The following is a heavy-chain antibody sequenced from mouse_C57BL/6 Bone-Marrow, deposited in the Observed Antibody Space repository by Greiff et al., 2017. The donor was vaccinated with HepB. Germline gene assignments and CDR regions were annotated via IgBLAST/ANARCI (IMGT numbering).Heavy chain of an antibody. Sequence: EVQGVESGPELVKPGASVKISCKASGYSFTDYNMNWVKQSNGKSLEWIGVINPNYGTTSYNQKFKGKATLTVDQSSSTAYMQLNSLTSEASAVYYCARPIYYGTYFDYWGQGTTLTVSS. CDR2: INPNYGTT. J-gene: IGHJ2*01. D-gene: IGHD2-1*01. CDR3: ARPIYYGTYFDY. V-gene: IGHV1-39*01. CDR1: GYSFTDYN.